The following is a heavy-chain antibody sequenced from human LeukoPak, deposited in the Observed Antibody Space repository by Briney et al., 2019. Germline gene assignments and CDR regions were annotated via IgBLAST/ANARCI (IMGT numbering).Heavy chain of an antibody. CDR3: AKGGAGSSWYGWDY. D-gene: IGHD6-13*01. J-gene: IGHJ4*02. Sequence: GGSLRLSCAASGFTFSSYAMSWVRQAPGKGLEWVSAISCSGGSTYYADSVKGRFTISRDNSTNTLYLQMNSLRAEDTAVYYCAKGGAGSSWYGWDYWGQGTLVTVSS. CDR2: ISCSGGST. V-gene: IGHV3-23*01. CDR1: GFTFSSYA.